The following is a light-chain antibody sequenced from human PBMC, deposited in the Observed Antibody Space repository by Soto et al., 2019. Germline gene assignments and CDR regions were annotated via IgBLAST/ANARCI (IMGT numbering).Light chain of an antibody. V-gene: IGKV3D-7*01. J-gene: IGKJ1*01. Sequence: EIVMTQSPATLSLSPGERATLSCRASQSVSSSCLSCYQQKAGQAPRLLIYDASTRATGIPARFSGSGSGTDFTLTISGLQSEDFAVYYCQQYNNWPQTFGQGTKVDIK. CDR1: QSVSSSC. CDR3: QQYNNWPQT. CDR2: DAS.